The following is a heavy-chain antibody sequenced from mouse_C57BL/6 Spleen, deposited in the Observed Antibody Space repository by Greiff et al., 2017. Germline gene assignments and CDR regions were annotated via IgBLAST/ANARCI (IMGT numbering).Heavy chain of an antibody. CDR1: GYTFTSYW. CDR3: ASGPPTHDYDGSSFDY. V-gene: IGHV1-52*01. J-gene: IGHJ2*01. Sequence: VQLQQPGAELVRPGSSVKLSCKASGYTFTSYWMPWVKQRPIQGLEWIGNIDPSDSGTHYNQKFKDKATLTVDTSTSTAYMQLSSLTSEDSAVYYCASGPPTHDYDGSSFDYWGQGTTLTVSS. CDR2: IDPSDSGT. D-gene: IGHD1-1*01.